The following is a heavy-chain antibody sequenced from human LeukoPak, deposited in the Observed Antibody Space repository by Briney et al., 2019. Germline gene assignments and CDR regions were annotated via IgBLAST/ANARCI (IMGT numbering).Heavy chain of an antibody. CDR2: IKSKTDGGTT. V-gene: IGHV3-15*01. J-gene: IGHJ5*02. Sequence: MAGGSLRLSCAASGFTFSNAWMSWVRQAPGKGLEWVGRIKSKTDGGTTDYAAPAKGRFTISRDDSKNTLYLQMNSLKTEDTAVYYCTTAHIVVVTAQSPNNWFDPWGQGTLVTVSS. CDR3: TTAHIVVVTAQSPNNWFDP. D-gene: IGHD2-21*02. CDR1: GFTFSNAW.